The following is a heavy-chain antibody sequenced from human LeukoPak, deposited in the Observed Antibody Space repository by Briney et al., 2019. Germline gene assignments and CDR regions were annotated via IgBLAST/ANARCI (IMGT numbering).Heavy chain of an antibody. Sequence: GGSLRPSCAASGFTVSSNYMSWVRQAPGKGLEWVSAISGSGGSTYYADSVKGRFTISRDNSKNTLYLQMNSLRAEDTAVYYCAMIAAAEYGEYYFDYWGQGTLVTVSS. J-gene: IGHJ4*02. CDR2: ISGSGGST. CDR1: GFTVSSNY. CDR3: AMIAAAEYGEYYFDY. D-gene: IGHD6-13*01. V-gene: IGHV3-23*01.